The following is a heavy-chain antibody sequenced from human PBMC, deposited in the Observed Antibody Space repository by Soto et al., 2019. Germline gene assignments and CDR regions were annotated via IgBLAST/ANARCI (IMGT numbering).Heavy chain of an antibody. CDR2: IYTSGST. Sequence: SVTLSLTYTFSGGSSSSYYVSWIRQPAGKGLEWIGRIYTSGSTNYNPSLKSRVTMSVDTSKNQFSLKLSSVTAADTAVFYCARGPGTSPFDYWGQGPLVTLSS. V-gene: IGHV4-4*07. CDR1: GGSSSSYY. CDR3: ARGPGTSPFDY. D-gene: IGHD1-1*01. J-gene: IGHJ4*02.